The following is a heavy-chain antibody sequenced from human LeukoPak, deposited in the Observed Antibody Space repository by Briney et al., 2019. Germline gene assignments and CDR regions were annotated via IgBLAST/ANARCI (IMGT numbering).Heavy chain of an antibody. CDR2: VSSDSTYI. V-gene: IGHV3-21*01. Sequence: GGSLRLSCAASGFTFSGYNMNWVRQAPGKGLEWVSSVSSDSTYIHYADSVRGRFTISRDNAKNSLDLQMNSLRAEDTAVYYCARDAWVAAGVYYVDFWGQGTLVTVSS. J-gene: IGHJ4*02. CDR1: GFTFSGYN. D-gene: IGHD2-15*01. CDR3: ARDAWVAAGVYYVDF.